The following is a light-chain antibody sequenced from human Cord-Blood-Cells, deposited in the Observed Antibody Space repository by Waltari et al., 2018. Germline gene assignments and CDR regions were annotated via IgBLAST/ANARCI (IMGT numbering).Light chain of an antibody. Sequence: QSALTQPRSVSGSPGQSVTISCTGTSSDVGGYNYVYWYQQHPGKAPKLMIYDVSKRPSGVPVLLSGSKSSNTASLTISGIQAEDEADYYCCSYTGSYTWVFGGGTKLTVL. CDR2: DVS. J-gene: IGLJ3*02. CDR3: CSYTGSYTWV. CDR1: SSDVGGYNY. V-gene: IGLV2-11*01.